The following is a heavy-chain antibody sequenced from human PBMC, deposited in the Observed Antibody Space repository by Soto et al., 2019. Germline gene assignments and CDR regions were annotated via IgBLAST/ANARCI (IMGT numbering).Heavy chain of an antibody. CDR3: ARDVSGYDFYESSYFDY. J-gene: IGHJ4*02. Sequence: PSETLSLTFTVSGGSISSGGYYWSWIRQHPGRGLEWIGYIYYSGSTYYNPSLKSRVTISVDTSKNQFSLKLSSVTAADTAVYYCARDVSGYDFYESSYFDYWGQGTLVTVSS. D-gene: IGHD5-12*01. CDR1: GGSISSGGYY. CDR2: IYYSGST. V-gene: IGHV4-31*03.